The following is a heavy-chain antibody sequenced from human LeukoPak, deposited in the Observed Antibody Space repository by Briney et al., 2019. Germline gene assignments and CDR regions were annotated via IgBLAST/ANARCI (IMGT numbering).Heavy chain of an antibody. CDR1: GYSISSGYY. D-gene: IGHD3-9*01. V-gene: IGHV4-61*01. CDR3: ARVGPPGLRYFDWSKYYYYYYMDV. CDR2: IYYSGST. Sequence: NPSETLSLTCTVSGYSISSGYYWGWIRQPPGKGLEWIGYIYYSGSTNYNPSLKSRVTISVDTSKNQFSLKLSSVTAADTAVYYCARVGPPGLRYFDWSKYYYYYYMDVWGKGTTVTVSS. J-gene: IGHJ6*03.